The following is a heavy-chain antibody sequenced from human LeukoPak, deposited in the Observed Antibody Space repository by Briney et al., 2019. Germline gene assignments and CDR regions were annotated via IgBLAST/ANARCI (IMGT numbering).Heavy chain of an antibody. CDR1: GYTFTNHS. D-gene: IGHD3-10*01. CDR3: ARRSMVQHMDV. CDR2: IDTNTGNP. Sequence: VSVKVSCKASGYTFTNHSINWVRQAPGQGLEYMGWIDTNTGNPTYAQAFTGRIVFSLDTSVSTAYLQIRSLKAEDTAVYFCARRSMVQHMDVWGKGTTVIVSS. J-gene: IGHJ6*03. V-gene: IGHV7-4-1*02.